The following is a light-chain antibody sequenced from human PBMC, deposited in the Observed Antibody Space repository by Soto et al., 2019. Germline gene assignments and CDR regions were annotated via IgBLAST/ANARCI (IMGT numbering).Light chain of an antibody. CDR2: GNI. Sequence: QSVLTQPPSVSGAPGQRVTISCTGSSSNIGAGYVVHWYQQRPGTAPKLLIFGNINRPSGVSDRFSGSKSGTSASLVITGLQAEDEGDFFCQSFVSPLSARCVYGPENKVTV. CDR1: SSNIGAGYV. J-gene: IGLJ1*01. V-gene: IGLV1-40*01. CDR3: QSFVSPLSARCV.